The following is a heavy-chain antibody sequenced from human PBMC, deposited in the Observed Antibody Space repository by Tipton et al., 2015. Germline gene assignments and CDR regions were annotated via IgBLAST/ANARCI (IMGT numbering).Heavy chain of an antibody. CDR3: ARDLLYYDTSGRFDF. CDR2: MYSGGNT. CDR1: GLFVSSDY. V-gene: IGHV3-53*01. J-gene: IGHJ4*02. Sequence: SLRLSCAASGLFVSSDYMNWVRQAPGKGLEWVAVMYSGGNTYYADSVKGRFTISRDNAKSSLYLQMNRLRAEDTAVYYCARDLLYYDTSGRFDFWGQGTLVTVSS. D-gene: IGHD3-22*01.